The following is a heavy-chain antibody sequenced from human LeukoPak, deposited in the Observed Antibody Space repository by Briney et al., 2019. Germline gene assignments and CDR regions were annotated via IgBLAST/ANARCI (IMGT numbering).Heavy chain of an antibody. Sequence: GGSLRLSCAASQFTFSSYGMNWVRQAPGKGLELVSYISNSGSTTYYADSVKGRFTISRDNAKNSLYLQMNSLRAEDTAVYYCARDKFEASGYYYYWGQGTLVTVSS. J-gene: IGHJ4*02. CDR2: ISNSGSTT. V-gene: IGHV3-48*03. CDR1: QFTFSSYG. CDR3: ARDKFEASGYYYY. D-gene: IGHD3-22*01.